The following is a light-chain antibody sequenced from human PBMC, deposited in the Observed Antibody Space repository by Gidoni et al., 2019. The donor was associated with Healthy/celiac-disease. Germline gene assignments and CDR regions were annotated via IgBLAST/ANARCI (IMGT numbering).Light chain of an antibody. CDR1: KDISNY. J-gene: IGKJ4*01. V-gene: IGKV1-33*01. CDR3: QQYDNLPPG. Sequence: DIQMPQSPSSLSASVEDRVTITCQSSKDISNYLNWYPKKPGKAPKLLIYDASNLETGVPSRFSGSGSGTDVTFTSSSLQPEDIATYYCQQYDNLPPGFGGGTKVEIK. CDR2: DAS.